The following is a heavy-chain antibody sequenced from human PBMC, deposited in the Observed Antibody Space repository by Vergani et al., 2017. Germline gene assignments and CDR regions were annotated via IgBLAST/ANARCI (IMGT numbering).Heavy chain of an antibody. V-gene: IGHV3-21*04. CDR2: ISSSSSYI. J-gene: IGHJ5*02. D-gene: IGHD1-26*01. Sequence: EVQLVESGGGLVKPGGSLRLSCAASGFTFSSYSMNWVRQAPGKGLEWVSSISSSSSYIYYADSVKGRFTISRDKSKNTLYLQMNSLRSDDTAVYYCARDRAVGATGSGWFDPWGQGTLVTVSS. CDR3: ARDRAVGATGSGWFDP. CDR1: GFTFSSYS.